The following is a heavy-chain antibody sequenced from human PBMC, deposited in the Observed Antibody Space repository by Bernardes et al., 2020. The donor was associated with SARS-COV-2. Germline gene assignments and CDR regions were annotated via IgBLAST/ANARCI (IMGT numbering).Heavy chain of an antibody. D-gene: IGHD2-15*01. CDR3: ARQVKPANWFDP. J-gene: IGHJ5*02. CDR1: GGSISSGAYY. V-gene: IGHV4-31*03. CDR2: IYYSGTT. Sequence: SESLSLTCTVSGGSISSGAYYWSWLPQHPGMGLEWIGHIYYSGTTYYNSSLKSRVTISVDTSKNQFSLRLSSVTAADTAVYYCARQVKPANWFDPWGQGTLVTVSS.